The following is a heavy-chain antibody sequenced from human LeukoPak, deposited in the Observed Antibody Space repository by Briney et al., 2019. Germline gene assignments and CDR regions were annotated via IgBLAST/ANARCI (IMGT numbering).Heavy chain of an antibody. CDR2: INHSGST. D-gene: IGHD3-22*01. J-gene: IGHJ2*01. V-gene: IGHV4-34*01. CDR3: ARGFDYYDSSGRDFDP. Sequence: SETLSLTCAVYGGSFSGYYWSWIRQPPGKGLEWIGEINHSGSTNYNPSLKSRVTISVDTSKNQFSLKLSSVTAADTAVYYCARGFDYYDSSGRDFDPWGRGTLVTVSS. CDR1: GGSFSGYY.